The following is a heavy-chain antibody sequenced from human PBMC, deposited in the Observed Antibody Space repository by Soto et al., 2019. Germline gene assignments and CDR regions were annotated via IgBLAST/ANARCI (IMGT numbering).Heavy chain of an antibody. Sequence: TVQGSCTSSEIAFVISTMQWVRRARVQRLEGVGWIVVGSGNTNYAQQCQERVTITRDRSTHTAYMALSSLSSEDTAVEYGAAAWSDDFWSGDHESAFDSWGQRKMVT. CDR3: AAAWSDDFWSGDHESAFDS. CDR2: IVVGSGNT. D-gene: IGHD3-3*01. CDR1: EIAFVIST. V-gene: IGHV1-58*02. J-gene: IGHJ3*02.